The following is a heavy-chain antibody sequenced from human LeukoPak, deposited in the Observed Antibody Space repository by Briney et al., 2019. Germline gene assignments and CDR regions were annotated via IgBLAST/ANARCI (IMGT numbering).Heavy chain of an antibody. V-gene: IGHV4-39*07. CDR1: GGSISSSSYY. CDR3: ARWWVAATAFDI. CDR2: INHSGST. Sequence: SETLSLTCTVSGGSISSSSYYWGWIRQPPGKGLEWIGEINHSGSTNYNPSLKSRVTISVDTSKNQFSLKLSSVTAADTAVYYCARWWVAATAFDIWGQGTMVTVSS. D-gene: IGHD2-15*01. J-gene: IGHJ3*02.